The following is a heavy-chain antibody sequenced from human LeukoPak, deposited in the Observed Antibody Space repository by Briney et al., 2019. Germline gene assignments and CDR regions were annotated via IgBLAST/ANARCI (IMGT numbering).Heavy chain of an antibody. D-gene: IGHD3-9*01. V-gene: IGHV3-30*18. CDR2: ISYDGSNK. Sequence: GGSLRLSCAASGFTFSSYGMHWVRQAPGKGLEWVAVISYDGSNKYYADSVKGRLTISRDNSKNTLYLQMNSLRAEDTAVYYCAKNYDILTGYYMGYFDYWGQGTLVTVSS. CDR3: AKNYDILTGYYMGYFDY. CDR1: GFTFSSYG. J-gene: IGHJ4*02.